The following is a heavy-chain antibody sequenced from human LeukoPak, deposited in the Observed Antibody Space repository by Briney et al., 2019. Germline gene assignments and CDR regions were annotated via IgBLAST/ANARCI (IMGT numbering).Heavy chain of an antibody. CDR3: ASSTMVRGVITPYYGMDV. CDR1: GFTFSSYW. CDR2: LNSDGSST. V-gene: IGHV3-74*01. D-gene: IGHD3-10*01. Sequence: GGSLRLSCAASGFTFSSYWTHWVRQAPGQGLVWVSRLNSDGSSTTYADSVKGRFTISRDNAKNTLYLQMNSLRAEDTAVYYYASSTMVRGVITPYYGMDVWGQGTTVTVSS. J-gene: IGHJ6*02.